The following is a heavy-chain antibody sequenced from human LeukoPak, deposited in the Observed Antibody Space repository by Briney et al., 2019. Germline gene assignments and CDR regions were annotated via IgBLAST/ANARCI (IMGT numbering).Heavy chain of an antibody. D-gene: IGHD2-2*01. CDR1: GFTFSSYG. V-gene: IGHV3-30*02. CDR3: AKIKGGTSHYFDY. J-gene: IGHJ4*02. Sequence: TGGSLRLSCAASGFTFSSYGMHWVRQAPGKGLEWVAFIRYDGSNKYYADSVKGRFTISRDNSKNTLYLQMNSLRAEDTAVYYCAKIKGGTSHYFDYWGQGTLVTVSS. CDR2: IRYDGSNK.